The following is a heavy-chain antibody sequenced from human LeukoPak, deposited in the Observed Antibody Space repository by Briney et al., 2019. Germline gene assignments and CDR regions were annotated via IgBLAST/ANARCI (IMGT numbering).Heavy chain of an antibody. J-gene: IGHJ4*02. Sequence: GRSLRLSCAASGLTFSSYGMHWVRQAPGKGLEWVTVISYDGSKKYYADSVKGRFTISRDNSKNTLYLQMNSLRAEDTAVYYCAKDLETYYYGSGSLDYWGQGTLVTVSS. CDR3: AKDLETYYYGSGSLDY. CDR1: GLTFSSYG. V-gene: IGHV3-30*18. D-gene: IGHD3-10*01. CDR2: ISYDGSKK.